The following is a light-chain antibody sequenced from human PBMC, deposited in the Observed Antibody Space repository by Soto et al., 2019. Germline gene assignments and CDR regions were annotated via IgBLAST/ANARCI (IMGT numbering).Light chain of an antibody. V-gene: IGLV2-11*01. CDR3: CSYAGSPYV. J-gene: IGLJ1*01. Sequence: QSALTQPRSVSGSPGQSVTISCTGTSSDVGGYNHVSWYQQHPGKAPKLIISDVSKRPSGVPDRFSGSKSGNTASLTISGLEAEDEDYYYCCSYAGSPYVFGTGTKVTVL. CDR2: DVS. CDR1: SSDVGGYNH.